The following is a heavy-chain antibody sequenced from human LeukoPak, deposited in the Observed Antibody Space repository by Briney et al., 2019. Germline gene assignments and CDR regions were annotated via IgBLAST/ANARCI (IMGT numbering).Heavy chain of an antibody. CDR2: INDGGST. J-gene: IGHJ5*02. Sequence: SETLSLTCAVYGGSFTKHQWSWIRQPPGKGLEWIGAINDGGSTNYNPSLKSRVTISVDTSKNQFSLRLSSMTAADTAVYYCARGQPDIVVVPAAIAWFDPWGQGTLVTVSS. CDR3: ARGQPDIVVVPAAIAWFDP. V-gene: IGHV4-34*01. CDR1: GGSFTKHQ. D-gene: IGHD2-2*01.